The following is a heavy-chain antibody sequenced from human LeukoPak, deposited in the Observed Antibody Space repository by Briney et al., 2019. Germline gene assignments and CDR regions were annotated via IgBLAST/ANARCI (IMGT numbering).Heavy chain of an antibody. J-gene: IGHJ4*02. V-gene: IGHV3-21*04. CDR2: ISSSSSYI. CDR1: GFSFSSYW. D-gene: IGHD3-10*01. CDR3: AKDCGELFYRPFDS. Sequence: GGSLSLSCTASGFSFSSYWMSWVRQAPGKGLEWVSSISSSSSYIYYADSVKGRFTISRDNAKNSLYLQMNSLRDEDTAMYYCAKDCGELFYRPFDSWGQGIVVTVSS.